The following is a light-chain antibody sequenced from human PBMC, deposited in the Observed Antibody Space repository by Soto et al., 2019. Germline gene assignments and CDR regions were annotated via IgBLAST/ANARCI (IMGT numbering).Light chain of an antibody. CDR1: HRVSNG. Sequence: DIQMTQSPSTLSGSVGDRVTITCRASHRVSNGFAWYQQKPGKAPKLLIYDASSLESAVPSRFSGSGSGTEFTLTISSLQHDDFATYYCQQYNSYSPLTFGGGTKVDIK. J-gene: IGKJ4*01. CDR2: DAS. CDR3: QQYNSYSPLT. V-gene: IGKV1-5*01.